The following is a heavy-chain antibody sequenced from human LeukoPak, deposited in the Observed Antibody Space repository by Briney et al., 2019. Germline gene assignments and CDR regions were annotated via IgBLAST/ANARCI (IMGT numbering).Heavy chain of an antibody. Sequence: SETLSLTCTVSGYSISSGYCWGWIRQPPGKGLERIGYIYYSGSTNYNPSLKSRVTISVDTSKNQFSLKLSSVTAADTAVYYCARIYGGNSVVFRFDPWGQGTLVTVSS. CDR2: IYYSGST. D-gene: IGHD4-23*01. J-gene: IGHJ5*02. CDR1: GYSISSGYC. CDR3: ARIYGGNSVVFRFDP. V-gene: IGHV4-61*01.